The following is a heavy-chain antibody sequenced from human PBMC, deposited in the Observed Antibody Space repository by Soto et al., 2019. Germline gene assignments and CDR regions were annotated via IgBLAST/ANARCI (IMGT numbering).Heavy chain of an antibody. J-gene: IGHJ6*02. D-gene: IGHD3-9*01. V-gene: IGHV6-1*01. CDR1: GDSVSSNSAA. Sequence: SQTLSLTCAISGDSVSSNSAAWNWIRQSPSRGLEWLGRTYYRSKWYNDYAVSVKSRITINPDTSKNQFSLQLNSVTPEDTAVYYCARTYYDILTGSFYYGVDVWGQGTTVTVSS. CDR2: TYYRSKWYN. CDR3: ARTYYDILTGSFYYGVDV.